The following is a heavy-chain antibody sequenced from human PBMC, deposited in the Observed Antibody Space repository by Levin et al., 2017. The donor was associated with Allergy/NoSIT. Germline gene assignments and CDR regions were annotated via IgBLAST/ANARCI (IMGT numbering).Heavy chain of an antibody. CDR3: ARRFAASSNWDFDY. CDR1: GGSIGSSSYY. Sequence: SETLSLTCTVSGGSIGSSSYYWGWIRQPPGKGLEWIGSIYYTGGTYYNPSLKSRLTISVDTSKNPFSVKLTSVTAADTAVYYCARRFAASSNWDFDYWGQGSLVTVSS. J-gene: IGHJ4*02. D-gene: IGHD4-11*01. V-gene: IGHV4-39*01. CDR2: IYYTGGT.